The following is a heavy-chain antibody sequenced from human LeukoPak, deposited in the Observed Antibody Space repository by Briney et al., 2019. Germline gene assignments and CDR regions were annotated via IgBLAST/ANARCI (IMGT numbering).Heavy chain of an antibody. D-gene: IGHD6-19*01. CDR1: GFTFNNCT. J-gene: IGHJ4*02. V-gene: IGHV3-30*04. CDR3: ARGNSGGWSRPLY. Sequence: PGGSLRLSCAASGFTFNNCTMHWVRQAPGKGLEWVAVISYDGSNKYYADSVKGRFTISRDNSKNTLYLQMNSLRAEDTAVYYCARGNSGGWSRPLYWGQGTLVTVSS. CDR2: ISYDGSNK.